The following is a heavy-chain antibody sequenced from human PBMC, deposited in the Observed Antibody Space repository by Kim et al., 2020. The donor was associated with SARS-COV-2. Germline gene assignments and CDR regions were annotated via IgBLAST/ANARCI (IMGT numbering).Heavy chain of an antibody. CDR3: AFSAAGTFSFDY. D-gene: IGHD6-13*01. V-gene: IGHV1-69*02. Sequence: NYAQKFQGRVTITADKSTSTAYMELSSLRSEDTAVYYCAFSAAGTFSFDYWGQGTLVTVSS. J-gene: IGHJ4*02.